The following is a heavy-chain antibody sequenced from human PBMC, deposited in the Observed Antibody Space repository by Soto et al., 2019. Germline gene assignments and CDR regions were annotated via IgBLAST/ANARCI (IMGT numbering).Heavy chain of an antibody. CDR3: ATDGKYRSGWYGADY. D-gene: IGHD6-19*01. V-gene: IGHV1-58*01. CDR2: IVVGSGNL. CDR1: GFTFTSST. Sequence: SVTVSCKSSGFTFTSSTVHCVRQARGQRLEWIGWIVVGSGNLKYAQKFQERANITRDMSTSTAYMELSSLRSEDTAVYYCATDGKYRSGWYGADYWGQGNLVTVSS. J-gene: IGHJ4*02.